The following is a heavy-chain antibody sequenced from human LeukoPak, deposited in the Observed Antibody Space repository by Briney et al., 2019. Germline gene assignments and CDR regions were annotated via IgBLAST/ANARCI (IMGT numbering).Heavy chain of an antibody. CDR3: ARVYDFWSGYYSSDAFDI. J-gene: IGHJ3*02. CDR1: GYTFTGYY. V-gene: IGHV1-2*02. D-gene: IGHD3-3*01. CDR2: INPNSGGT. Sequence: ASVKVSCKASGYTFTGYYMHWVRQAPGQGLEWMGWINPNSGGTNYAQKLQGRVTMTTDTSTSTAYMELRSLRSDDTAVYYCARVYDFWSGYYSSDAFDIWGQGTMVTVSS.